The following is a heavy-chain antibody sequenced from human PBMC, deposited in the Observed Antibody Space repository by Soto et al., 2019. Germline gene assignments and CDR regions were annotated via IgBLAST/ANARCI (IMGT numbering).Heavy chain of an antibody. J-gene: IGHJ6*03. Sequence: QVQLVQSGAEVKKPGASVKVSCKASGYTFTSYAMHWVRQAPGQRLEWMGWINDGNGNTKYSQKFQSRVTITRDTSASTAYMELSSLRSEDTAVYDCAREGLPLDDYVLLYYYYYYMDVWGKGTTVTDSS. CDR2: INDGNGNT. CDR1: GYTFTSYA. D-gene: IGHD4-17*01. CDR3: AREGLPLDDYVLLYYYYYYMDV. V-gene: IGHV1-3*01.